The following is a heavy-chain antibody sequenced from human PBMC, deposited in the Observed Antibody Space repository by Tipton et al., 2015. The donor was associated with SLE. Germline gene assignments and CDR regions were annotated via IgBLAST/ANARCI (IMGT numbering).Heavy chain of an antibody. V-gene: IGHV4-59*01. Sequence: TLSLTCTVSGGSISSYYWSWIRQPPGKGLEWIGYIQYSGSTKYNPSLKSRVTMSLDTSMSQFSLRLSSVTAADTAIYYCARKHTSNWFFDDWGQGTLVTVSS. CDR2: IQYSGST. D-gene: IGHD6-13*01. CDR3: ARKHTSNWFFDD. CDR1: GGSISSYY. J-gene: IGHJ4*02.